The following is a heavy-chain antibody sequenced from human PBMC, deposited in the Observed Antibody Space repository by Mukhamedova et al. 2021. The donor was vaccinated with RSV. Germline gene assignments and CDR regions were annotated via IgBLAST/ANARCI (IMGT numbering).Heavy chain of an antibody. D-gene: IGHD2-2*01. Sequence: VRQAPGKGLEWVSSITGYSGSIYYADSVKGRFTISRDDARDSLYLQMSSLRGEDTAVYYCVRVVPSAGAMDVWGQG. CDR2: ITGYSGSI. CDR3: VRVVPSAGAMDV. V-gene: IGHV3-21*01. J-gene: IGHJ6*02.